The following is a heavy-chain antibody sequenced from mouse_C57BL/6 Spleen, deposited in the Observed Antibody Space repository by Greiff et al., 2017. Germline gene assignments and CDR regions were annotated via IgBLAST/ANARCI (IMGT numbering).Heavy chain of an antibody. V-gene: IGHV1-61*01. CDR3: ATRTGTDARDD. Sequence: QVQLQQPGAELVRPGSSVKLSCKASGYTFTSYWMDWVKQRPGQGLEWIGNIYPSDSETPYNQKFKDKATLTVDKSSSTAYMQLSSLTSEDSAVYYCATRTGTDARDDWGQGTSVTVSS. D-gene: IGHD4-1*01. CDR1: GYTFTSYW. CDR2: IYPSDSET. J-gene: IGHJ4*01.